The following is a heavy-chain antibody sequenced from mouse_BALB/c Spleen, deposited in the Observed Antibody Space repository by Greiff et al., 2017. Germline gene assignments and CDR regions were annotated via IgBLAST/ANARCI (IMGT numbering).Heavy chain of an antibody. CDR2: ISNGGGST. CDR3: ARREVRREENWYFDV. CDR1: GFTFSSYT. D-gene: IGHD2-14*01. J-gene: IGHJ1*01. Sequence: EVMLVESGGGLVQPGGSLKLSCAASGFTFSSYTMSWVRQTPEKRLEWVAYISNGGGSTYYPDTVKGRFTISRDNAKNTLYLKMSSLKSEDTAMYYCARREVRREENWYFDVWGAGTTVTVSS. V-gene: IGHV5-12-2*01.